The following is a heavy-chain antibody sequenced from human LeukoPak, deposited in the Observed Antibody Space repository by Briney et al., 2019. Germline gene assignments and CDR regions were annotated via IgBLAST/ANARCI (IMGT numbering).Heavy chain of an antibody. J-gene: IGHJ4*02. CDR2: ISYDGSNK. CDR1: GFTFSSYA. D-gene: IGHD4-23*01. CDR3: AKDYDGNWYYFDY. Sequence: GSLRLSCVASGFTFSSYAMHWVRQAPGKGLEWVAVISYDGSNKYYADSVKGRFTISRDNSKNTLYLQMNSLRAEDTAVYYCAKDYDGNWYYFDYWGQGTLVTVSS. V-gene: IGHV3-30*04.